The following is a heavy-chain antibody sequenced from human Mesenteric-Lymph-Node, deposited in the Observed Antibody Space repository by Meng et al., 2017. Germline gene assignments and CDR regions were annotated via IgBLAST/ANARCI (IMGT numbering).Heavy chain of an antibody. D-gene: IGHD4-23*01. V-gene: IGHV3-33*01. CDR2: IWSDGSNR. Sequence: QVQLVESGGGVVQPGRSLRLPCSASGFTFRSYGMHWVRQAPGKGLEWVAVIWSDGSNRYYADSVKGRFAISRDISKNTLILQMNSLRAEDTAVYYCARGYYGGNSDFDYWGQGTLVTVSS. CDR1: GFTFRSYG. CDR3: ARGYYGGNSDFDY. J-gene: IGHJ4*02.